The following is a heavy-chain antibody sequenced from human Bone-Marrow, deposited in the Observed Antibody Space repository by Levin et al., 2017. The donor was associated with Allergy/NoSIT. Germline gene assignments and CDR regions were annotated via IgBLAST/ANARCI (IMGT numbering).Heavy chain of an antibody. D-gene: IGHD5-12*01. V-gene: IGHV3-30*03. J-gene: IGHJ6*02. CDR2: ISNDGDFE. Sequence: PGGSLRLSCAVSGSTFTNYGLHWVRQAPGKGLEWVAVISNDGDFEYYAESVQGRFTISRDNSKKTMHLQMNSLRGDDTAIYYCAMDSAYGAKNHFYGMDVWGQGTTVTVSS. CDR1: GSTFTNYG. CDR3: AMDSAYGAKNHFYGMDV.